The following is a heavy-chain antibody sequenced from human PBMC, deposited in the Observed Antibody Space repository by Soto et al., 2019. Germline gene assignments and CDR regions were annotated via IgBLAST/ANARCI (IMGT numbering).Heavy chain of an antibody. Sequence: HAQTLSLTCAISGDSVSSNSAAWNWIRQSPSRGLEWLGRTYYRSKWYNDYAVSVKSRITINPDTSKNQSSLQLNSVTPEDTAVYYCAREMYNWNPDAFDIWGQGAMVTVSS. D-gene: IGHD1-20*01. CDR1: GDSVSSNSAA. V-gene: IGHV6-1*01. CDR2: TYYRSKWYN. J-gene: IGHJ3*02. CDR3: AREMYNWNPDAFDI.